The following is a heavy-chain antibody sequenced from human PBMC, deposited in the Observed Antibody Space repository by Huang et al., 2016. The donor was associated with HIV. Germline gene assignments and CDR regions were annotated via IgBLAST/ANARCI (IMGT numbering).Heavy chain of an antibody. CDR2: INTNTENP. CDR3: ARDYYDSRGYDIHAVVDY. CDR1: GYTFTRYA. V-gene: IGHV7-4-1*02. J-gene: IGHJ4*02. Sequence: QVQLVQSGSELRKPGASVKVSCQASGYTFTRYAMNWVRQATGQGLEWMGWINTNTENPTYAQAFTGRFVLSLDTSVSTAYLQISSLEAEDTAVYYCARDYYDSRGYDIHAVVDYWGQGTLVTVSS. D-gene: IGHD3-22*01.